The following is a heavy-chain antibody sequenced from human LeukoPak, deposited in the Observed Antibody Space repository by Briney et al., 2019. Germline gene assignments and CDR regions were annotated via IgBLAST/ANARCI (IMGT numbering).Heavy chain of an antibody. CDR2: IKQDGSDK. V-gene: IGHV3-7*01. Sequence: PGGSLRLSCAASGFTFSSYWMCWVRQAPGKGLEWVAIIKQDGSDKYYVDSVEGRFIISRDNAKNSLYLQVNSLRAEDTAVYYCLTSTRSHRFDYWGQGTLVTVSS. CDR1: GFTFSSYW. J-gene: IGHJ4*02. CDR3: LTSTRSHRFDY. D-gene: IGHD2-15*01.